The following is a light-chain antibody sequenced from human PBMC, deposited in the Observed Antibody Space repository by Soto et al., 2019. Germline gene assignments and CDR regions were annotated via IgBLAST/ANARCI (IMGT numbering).Light chain of an antibody. V-gene: IGLV2-14*01. CDR2: GVS. Sequence: QSALTQPASVSGSPGQSITISCTGTSSDVGGYNYVSWYQQHPGKAPKLLIYGVSNRPSGVSDRFSGSKSASTASLTISGLQAEDEADYYCTSYTSSSTLYVFGGGTKLTVL. J-gene: IGLJ3*02. CDR1: SSDVGGYNY. CDR3: TSYTSSSTLYV.